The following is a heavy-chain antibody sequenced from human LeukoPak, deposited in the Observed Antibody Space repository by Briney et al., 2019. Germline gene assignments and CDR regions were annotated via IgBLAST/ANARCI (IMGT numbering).Heavy chain of an antibody. V-gene: IGHV4-31*03. CDR1: GDSISSGGYY. CDR2: IYYSGST. CDR3: ARGGYYFDY. D-gene: IGHD1-26*01. J-gene: IGHJ4*02. Sequence: SETLSLTCTVSGDSISSGGYYWSWIRQHPGKGLEWIGYIYYSGSTYYNPPLKSRVTISVDTSKNQFSLKLSSVTAADTALYYCARGGYYFDYWGQGILVTVSS.